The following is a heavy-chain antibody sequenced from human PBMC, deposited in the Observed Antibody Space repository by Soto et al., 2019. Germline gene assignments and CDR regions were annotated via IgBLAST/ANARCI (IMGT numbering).Heavy chain of an antibody. V-gene: IGHV3-30*18. CDR3: AKARQLYCSGGSYYCFQH. J-gene: IGHJ1*01. D-gene: IGHD2-15*01. CDR1: GFTFSSYG. Sequence: QVQLVESGGGVVQPGRSLRLSCAASGFTFSSYGMHWVRQAPGKGLEWVAVISYDGSNKYYADSVKGRFTISRDNSKNTLYLQMNSLRAEDTAVYYCAKARQLYCSGGSYYCFQHWGQGTLVTVSS. CDR2: ISYDGSNK.